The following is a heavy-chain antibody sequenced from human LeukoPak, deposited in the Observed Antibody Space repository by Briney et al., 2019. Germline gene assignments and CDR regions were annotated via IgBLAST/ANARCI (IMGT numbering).Heavy chain of an antibody. V-gene: IGHV3-23*01. CDR1: GFTFSSYA. CDR2: ISGSGGST. CDR3: AKENYDYVWGSYRIFDY. Sequence: QSGGSLRLSCAASGFTFSSYAMSWVRQAPGKGLEWVSAISGSGGSTYYADSVKGRFTISRDNSKNTLYLQMNSLRAEDTAVYYCAKENYDYVWGSYRIFDYWGQGTLVTVSS. D-gene: IGHD3-16*02. J-gene: IGHJ4*02.